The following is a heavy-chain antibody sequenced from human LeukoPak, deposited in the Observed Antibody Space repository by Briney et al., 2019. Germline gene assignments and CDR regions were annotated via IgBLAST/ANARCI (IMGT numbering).Heavy chain of an antibody. D-gene: IGHD5-24*01. V-gene: IGHV3-33*01. J-gene: IGHJ6*02. CDR2: IWYDGSNK. CDR3: ARDGIEMATTVYYYYGMDV. Sequence: GRSLRLSCAASGFTFSSYGMHWVRQAPGKGLEWVAVIWYDGSNKYYADSVKGRFTISRDNSKNTLYLQMNSLRAEATAVYYCARDGIEMATTVYYYYGMDVWGQGTTVTVSS. CDR1: GFTFSSYG.